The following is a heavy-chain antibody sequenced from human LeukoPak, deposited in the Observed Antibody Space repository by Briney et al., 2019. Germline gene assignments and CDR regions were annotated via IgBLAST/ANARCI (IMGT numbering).Heavy chain of an antibody. J-gene: IGHJ4*02. CDR2: IWYDGSNK. V-gene: IGHV3-33*01. CDR1: GFTFSSYG. Sequence: GSLRLSCAASGFTFSSYGMHWVRQAPGKGLEWVAVIWYDGSNKYYSDSVKGRFTISRDNSKNTLYLQMNSLRAEDTAVYYCARDSSTVITYYFDYWGQGTLVTVSS. D-gene: IGHD4-17*01. CDR3: ARDSSTVITYYFDY.